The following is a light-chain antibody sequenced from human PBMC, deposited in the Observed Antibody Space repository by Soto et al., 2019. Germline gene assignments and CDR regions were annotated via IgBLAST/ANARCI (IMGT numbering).Light chain of an antibody. J-gene: IGKJ1*01. Sequence: DIQMTQSPSTLSASVGDRVTITCRASQSIRSWLAWYQQKPGKAPKLLIYKTSSLQSGVPSRFSGTESGTEFPLTISSLQPDDFATYFCQQYNTYPWTFGHGTKVEVK. V-gene: IGKV1-5*03. CDR2: KTS. CDR1: QSIRSW. CDR3: QQYNTYPWT.